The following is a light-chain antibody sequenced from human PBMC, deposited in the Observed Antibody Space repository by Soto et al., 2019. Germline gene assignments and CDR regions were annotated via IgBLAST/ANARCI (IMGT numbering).Light chain of an antibody. Sequence: QLVLTQPPSVSGAPGQRVTISCTGSSSNIGATYDVQWYQQLPGTAPKLLIYGNSNRPSGVPDRFSGSKSGTSASLAITGLQADDEADYYCQSYDSSLSAHYVFRTGTKLTVL. CDR2: GNS. V-gene: IGLV1-40*01. CDR1: SSNIGATYD. CDR3: QSYDSSLSAHYV. J-gene: IGLJ1*01.